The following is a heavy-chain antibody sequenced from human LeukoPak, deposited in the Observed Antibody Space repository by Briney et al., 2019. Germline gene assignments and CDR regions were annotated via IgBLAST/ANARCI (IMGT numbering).Heavy chain of an antibody. Sequence: PGGSLRLSCAASGFTFSNAWMSWVRQAPGKGLEWVGRIKSKTDGGTTDYAAPVKGRFTISRDDSKNTLYLQMNSLKTEDTAVYYCTIDLYYYGSGSRPFDPWGQGTLVTVSS. CDR1: GFTFSNAW. CDR2: IKSKTDGGTT. D-gene: IGHD3-10*01. J-gene: IGHJ5*02. V-gene: IGHV3-15*01. CDR3: TIDLYYYGSGSRPFDP.